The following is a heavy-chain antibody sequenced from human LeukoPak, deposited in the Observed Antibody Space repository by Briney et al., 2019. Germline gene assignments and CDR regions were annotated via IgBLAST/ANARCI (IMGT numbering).Heavy chain of an antibody. V-gene: IGHV3-23*01. CDR1: GFTFSSYG. Sequence: GGSLRLSCAASGFTFSSYGMSWVRQAPGKGLEWVSAISVSGGSTYYADSVKGRFTISRDNSKNTLYLQMNSLRAEDTAVYYCARDLNDYGKWFDPWGQGTLVTVSS. CDR3: ARDLNDYGKWFDP. J-gene: IGHJ5*02. D-gene: IGHD4-17*01. CDR2: ISVSGGST.